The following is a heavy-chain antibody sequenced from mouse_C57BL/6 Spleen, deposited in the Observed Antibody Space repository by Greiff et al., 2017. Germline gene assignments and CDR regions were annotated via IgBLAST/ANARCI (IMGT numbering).Heavy chain of an antibody. Sequence: VQLQQSGPGLVQPSQSLSITCTVSGFSFTSYGVHWVRQSPGKGLEWLGVIWSGGSTDYNAAFISRLSISKDNSKSQVFFKMNSLQADDTAIYYCASPIYYSNYNGFAYWGQGTLVTVSA. J-gene: IGHJ3*01. CDR1: GFSFTSYG. V-gene: IGHV2-2*01. D-gene: IGHD2-5*01. CDR3: ASPIYYSNYNGFAY. CDR2: IWSGGST.